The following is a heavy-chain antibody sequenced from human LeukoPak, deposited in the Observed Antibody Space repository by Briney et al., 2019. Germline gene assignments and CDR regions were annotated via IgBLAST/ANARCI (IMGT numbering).Heavy chain of an antibody. V-gene: IGHV3-23*01. Sequence: GGSLRLSCAASGFTFTTYAMSWVRQAPGKGLEWVSAIGGGGVRTYYADSVKGRFTISRDNSKDTLFLQMNSLRAEDTAVYYCTTEDLPNYSRSWYNFFDYWGLGTMVTVSS. D-gene: IGHD6-13*01. CDR2: IGGGGVRT. CDR3: TTEDLPNYSRSWYNFFDY. J-gene: IGHJ4*02. CDR1: GFTFTTYA.